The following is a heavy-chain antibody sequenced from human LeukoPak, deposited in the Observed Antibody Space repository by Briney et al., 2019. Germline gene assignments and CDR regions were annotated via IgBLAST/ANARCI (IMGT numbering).Heavy chain of an antibody. J-gene: IGHJ6*03. D-gene: IGHD6-19*01. Sequence: SETLSLTCTVSGGSISSYYWSWIRQPPGKGLEWIGYIYYSGSTNYNPSLKSRVTISVDTSKNQFSLKLSSVTAADTAVYYCARVTSGYGSGWYRTDYYYYMDVWGKGTTVTVSS. CDR3: ARVTSGYGSGWYRTDYYYYMDV. V-gene: IGHV4-59*01. CDR1: GGSISSYY. CDR2: IYYSGST.